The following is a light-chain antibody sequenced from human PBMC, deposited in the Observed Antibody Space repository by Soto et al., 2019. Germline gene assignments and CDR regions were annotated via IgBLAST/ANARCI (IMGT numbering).Light chain of an antibody. CDR3: MQGTHWPLT. J-gene: IGKJ5*01. CDR2: KIS. Sequence: VVMTQSPLSLPVTVGQPASISCGSSHSLVYADGNTYLQWFQQRPGQSPRRLIYKISNRDSGVPDRFSGSGSGTDFTLQISRVEAEDVGVYYCMQGTHWPLTFGQGTRLEIK. CDR1: HSLVYADGNTY. V-gene: IGKV2-30*01.